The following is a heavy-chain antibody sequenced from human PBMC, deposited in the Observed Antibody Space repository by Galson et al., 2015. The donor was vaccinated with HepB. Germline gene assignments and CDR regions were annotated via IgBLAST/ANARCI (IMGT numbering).Heavy chain of an antibody. CDR2: IIPILGIA. D-gene: IGHD4-17*01. Sequence: SVKVSCKASGGTFSSYTISWVRQAPGQGLEWMGRIIPILGIANYAQKFQGRVTITADKSTSTAYMELSSLRSEDTAVYYCARIALYGDYVDGGYWGQGTLVTVSS. V-gene: IGHV1-69*02. CDR3: ARIALYGDYVDGGY. J-gene: IGHJ4*02. CDR1: GGTFSSYT.